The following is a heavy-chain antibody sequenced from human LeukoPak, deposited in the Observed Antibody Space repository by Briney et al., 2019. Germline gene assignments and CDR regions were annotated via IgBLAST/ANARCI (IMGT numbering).Heavy chain of an antibody. D-gene: IGHD6-13*01. Sequence: LVKVSCKASGGTFSSYAISWVRQAPGQGLEWMGGIIPIFGTANYAQKFQGRVTITTDESTSTAYMELSSLRSEDTAVYYCARSIAARIYYYYYMDVWGKGTTVTVSS. CDR1: GGTFSSYA. J-gene: IGHJ6*03. V-gene: IGHV1-69*05. CDR3: ARSIAARIYYYYYMDV. CDR2: IIPIFGTA.